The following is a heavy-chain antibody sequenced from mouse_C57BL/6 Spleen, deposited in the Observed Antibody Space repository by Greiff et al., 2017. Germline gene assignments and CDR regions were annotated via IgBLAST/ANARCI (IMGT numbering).Heavy chain of an antibody. CDR1: GYTFTSYW. Sequence: QVQLQQPGAELVMPGASVKLSCKASGYTFTSYWMHWVKQRPGHGLEWIGEIDPSDSYTNYNQKFKGKSTLTVDKSSSTAYMQLSSLTSEDSAVYYCARGHYYGSRRAWFAYWGQGTLVTVSA. D-gene: IGHD1-1*01. CDR3: ARGHYYGSRRAWFAY. V-gene: IGHV1-69*01. J-gene: IGHJ3*01. CDR2: IDPSDSYT.